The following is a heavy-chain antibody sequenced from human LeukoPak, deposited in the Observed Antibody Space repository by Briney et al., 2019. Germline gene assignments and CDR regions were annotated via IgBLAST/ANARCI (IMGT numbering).Heavy chain of an antibody. V-gene: IGHV3-23*01. CDR1: GFTFTSYG. Sequence: PGRSLRLSCVVSGFTFTSYGMHWVRQAPGKGLEWVSAISGSGGSTYYADSVKGRFTISRDNSKNTLYLQMNSLRDEDTAVFYCAKNLPGASYELWGQGTLVTVSS. CDR2: ISGSGGST. CDR3: AKNLPGASYEL. J-gene: IGHJ4*02. D-gene: IGHD7-27*01.